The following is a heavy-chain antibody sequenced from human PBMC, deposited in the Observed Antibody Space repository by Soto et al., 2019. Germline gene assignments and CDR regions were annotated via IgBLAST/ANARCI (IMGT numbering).Heavy chain of an antibody. Sequence: GALRLSCVASGFTFENYAMSWVRQAPGKGLEWVSAISGSGGTTYYSDSVKGRFTISRDNSKNTVYLQMNDLRVEDAAEYFCAKDSWAIFGVPAGEYYAMDVWGQGTTVTVSS. CDR1: GFTFENYA. CDR3: AKDSWAIFGVPAGEYYAMDV. J-gene: IGHJ6*02. V-gene: IGHV3-23*01. CDR2: ISGSGGTT. D-gene: IGHD3-3*01.